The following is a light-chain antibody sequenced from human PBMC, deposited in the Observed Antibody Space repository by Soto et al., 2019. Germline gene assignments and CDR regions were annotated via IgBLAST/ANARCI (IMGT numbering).Light chain of an antibody. CDR3: QQYNNWPRT. Sequence: EIVITQSPSTLSVSPGDRATLSCRASRTVHTNVAWYQHKPGQAPRLLIYGASFRATGVPARFSGSGFGTEFTLTISSLQSEDFGVYYCQQYNNWPRTFGQGTKVDIK. V-gene: IGKV3-15*01. CDR2: GAS. J-gene: IGKJ1*01. CDR1: RTVHTN.